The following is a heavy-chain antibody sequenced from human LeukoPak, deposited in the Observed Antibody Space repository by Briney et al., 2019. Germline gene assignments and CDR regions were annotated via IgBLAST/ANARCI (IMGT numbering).Heavy chain of an antibody. Sequence: GGSLRLSCAASGFTFSSYAMHWVRQAPGKGLEWVAVISYDGSNKYYADSVKGRFTISRDNSENTLYLQMNSLRAEDTAVYYCAREPRWLQLRSFDYWGQGTLVTVSS. J-gene: IGHJ4*02. D-gene: IGHD5-24*01. CDR2: ISYDGSNK. CDR1: GFTFSSYA. CDR3: AREPRWLQLRSFDY. V-gene: IGHV3-30*04.